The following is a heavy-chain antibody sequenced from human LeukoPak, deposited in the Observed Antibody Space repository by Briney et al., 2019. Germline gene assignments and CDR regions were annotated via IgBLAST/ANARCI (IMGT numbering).Heavy chain of an antibody. Sequence: PGGALRLSCAASGFTFSSYEMNWVRQAPGEGLEWVSYISSSGSTIYYADSVKGRFTISRDNSKNTLYLQMNSLRAEDTAVYYCARPPYDSSGYWGQGTLVTVSS. CDR1: GFTFSSYE. V-gene: IGHV3-48*03. CDR3: ARPPYDSSGY. D-gene: IGHD3-22*01. J-gene: IGHJ4*02. CDR2: ISSSGSTI.